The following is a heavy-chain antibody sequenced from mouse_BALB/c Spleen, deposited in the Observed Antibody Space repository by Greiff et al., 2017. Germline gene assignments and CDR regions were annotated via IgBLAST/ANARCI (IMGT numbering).Heavy chain of an antibody. CDR2: INSNGGST. CDR1: GFTFSSYG. Sequence: EVMLVESGGGLVQPGGSLKLSCAASGFTFSSYGMSWVRQTPDKRLELVATINSNGGSTYYPDSVKGRFTISRDNAKNTLYLQMSSLKSEDTAMYYCARNDGSYYYAMDYWGQGTSVTVSS. D-gene: IGHD2-3*01. J-gene: IGHJ4*01. V-gene: IGHV5-6-3*01. CDR3: ARNDGSYYYAMDY.